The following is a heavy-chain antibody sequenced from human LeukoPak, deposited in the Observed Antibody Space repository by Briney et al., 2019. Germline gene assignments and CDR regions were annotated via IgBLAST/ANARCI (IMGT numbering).Heavy chain of an antibody. J-gene: IGHJ6*04. D-gene: IGHD3-3*01. CDR1: GGIFSDYA. V-gene: IGHV1-69*10. Sequence: ASVKVSCKASGGIFSDYALNWVRQAPGQGLEWMGVFIPFLGTANSTQNFQDRVSITADISTHTVYMELSSLKSEDTAVYFCAGIPVFGVVLHQEPVWGKGTTVTVSS. CDR3: AGIPVFGVVLHQEPV. CDR2: FIPFLGTA.